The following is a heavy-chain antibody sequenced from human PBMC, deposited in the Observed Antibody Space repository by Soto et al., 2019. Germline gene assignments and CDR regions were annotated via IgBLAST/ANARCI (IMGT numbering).Heavy chain of an antibody. CDR2: ISAYNGNT. V-gene: IGHV1-18*01. D-gene: IGHD6-19*01. Sequence: QVQLVQSGAEVKKPGASVKVSCKASGYTFTSYGISWVRQAPGQGLEWMGWISAYNGNTNYAQKLEGRVTMTTDTRTCTAYIELMSLRADDRAVYYCQGGRSSGWYFWGQGTLIAVS. CDR1: GYTFTSYG. J-gene: IGHJ4*02. CDR3: QGGRSSGWYF.